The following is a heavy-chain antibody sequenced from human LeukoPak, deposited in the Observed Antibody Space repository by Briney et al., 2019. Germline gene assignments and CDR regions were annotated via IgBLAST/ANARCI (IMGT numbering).Heavy chain of an antibody. CDR2: ISGSGGST. V-gene: IGHV3-23*01. CDR1: GFTFSSYA. CDR3: AKDTYDFLYYYYYTDV. D-gene: IGHD3-3*01. Sequence: GGSLRLSCAASGFTFSSYAMSWVRQAPGKGLEWVSAISGSGGSTYYADSVKGRFTISRDNFKNTLYLQMNSLRAEDTAVYYCAKDTYDFLYYYYYTDVWGKGTTVTVSS. J-gene: IGHJ6*03.